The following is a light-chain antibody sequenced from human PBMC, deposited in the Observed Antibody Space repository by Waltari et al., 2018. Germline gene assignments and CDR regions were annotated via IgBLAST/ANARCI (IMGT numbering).Light chain of an antibody. CDR1: SSAFGPSNL. J-gene: IGLJ1*01. Sequence: QSALAQPASVSWSPGQYPPRSCPCSSSAFGPSNLVPWYQQHPGKAPKPIIYEATKRPSGVSNRFSGSKSGNMASLTISGLQAEDEAEYYCCSFAGRSTWVFGTGTKVTVL. CDR3: CSFAGRSTWV. V-gene: IGLV2-23*01. CDR2: EAT.